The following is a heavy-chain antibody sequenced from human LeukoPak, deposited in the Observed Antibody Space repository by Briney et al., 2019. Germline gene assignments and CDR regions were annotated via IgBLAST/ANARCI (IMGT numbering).Heavy chain of an antibody. D-gene: IGHD1-26*01. CDR3: ARGRLRVGATRPFDY. J-gene: IGHJ4*02. V-gene: IGHV4-34*01. CDR2: INHSGST. Sequence: SETLSLTCAVYGGSFSGYYWSWIRQPPGKGLEWIWEINHSGSTNYNPSFKSRVTISVDTSKNQFSLKLSSVTAADTAVYYCARGRLRVGATRPFDYWGQGTLVTVSS. CDR1: GGSFSGYY.